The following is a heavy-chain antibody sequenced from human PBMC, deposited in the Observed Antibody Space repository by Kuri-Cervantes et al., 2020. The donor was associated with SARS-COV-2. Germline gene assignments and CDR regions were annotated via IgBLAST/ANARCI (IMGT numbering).Heavy chain of an antibody. CDR2: IYHSGST. CDR1: GGSISNSNW. Sequence: SETLSLTCAVSGGSISNSNWWSWVRQPPGKGLEWIGEIYHSGSTNYNPSLKSRVTISVDKSKNQFSLKLSSVTAADTAVYYCAREGIVVAGHDYGMDVWGQGTTVTVSS. D-gene: IGHD6-19*01. J-gene: IGHJ6*02. CDR3: AREGIVVAGHDYGMDV. V-gene: IGHV4-4*02.